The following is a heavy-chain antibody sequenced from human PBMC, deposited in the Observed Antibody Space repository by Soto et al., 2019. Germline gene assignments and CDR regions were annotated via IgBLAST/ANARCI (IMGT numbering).Heavy chain of an antibody. V-gene: IGHV1-18*01. J-gene: IGHJ4*01. CDR2: VSAYNGER. CDR1: GYTFTNYG. CDR3: SRGTSIPASGDY. D-gene: IGHD6-6*01. Sequence: QVQLGQSGAEVQKPGASVKVSCKASGYTFTNYGINWVRQAPGQGLEWLGWVSAYNGERRYAQRVQARVIMTTDTSKTTAYMELRSLRSDDTAVYYCSRGTSIPASGDYWGQGTLVTVSS.